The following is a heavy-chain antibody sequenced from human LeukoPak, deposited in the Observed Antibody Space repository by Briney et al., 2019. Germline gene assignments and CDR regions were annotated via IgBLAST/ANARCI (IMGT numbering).Heavy chain of an antibody. D-gene: IGHD5-12*01. CDR3: AKYSGYEYYYHYYMDV. J-gene: IGHJ6*03. CDR1: GYTFTGYY. CDR2: INPNSGGT. V-gene: IGHV1-2*02. Sequence: ASVKVSCKASGYTFTGYYMHWVRQAPGQGLEWMGWINPNSGGTNYAQKFQGRVTMTRDTSISTAYMELSRLRSDDTAVYYCAKYSGYEYYYHYYMDVWGKGTTVTISS.